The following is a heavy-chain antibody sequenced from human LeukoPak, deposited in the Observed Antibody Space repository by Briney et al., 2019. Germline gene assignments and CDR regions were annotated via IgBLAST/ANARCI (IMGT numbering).Heavy chain of an antibody. D-gene: IGHD5-24*01. CDR2: IYPRDSDT. V-gene: IGHV5-51*01. CDR1: GSIFSTYW. J-gene: IGHJ4*02. CDR3: ARHTSYGSDY. Sequence: GESLQISCQGSGSIFSTYWIGWVRQVPGKGVEWMGIIYPRDSDTRYSPSFQGQVTISADKSISTAYLQWSSLKTSDTAIYYCARHTSYGSDYWGQGTLVTVSS.